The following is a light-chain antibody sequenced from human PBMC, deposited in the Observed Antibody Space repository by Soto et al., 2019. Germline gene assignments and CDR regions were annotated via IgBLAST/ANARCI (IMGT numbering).Light chain of an antibody. CDR3: CSYARNNTWM. V-gene: IGLV2-14*01. Sequence: QSALTQPASVSGSPGQSITISCTGTNSDVGAYDYVSWYQHHPGKAPKLIIYEVSDRPSGVSTRFSAAKSGNTASLTISGLQPDDEADYYCCSYARNNTWMFGGGTKVTVL. J-gene: IGLJ3*02. CDR2: EVS. CDR1: NSDVGAYDY.